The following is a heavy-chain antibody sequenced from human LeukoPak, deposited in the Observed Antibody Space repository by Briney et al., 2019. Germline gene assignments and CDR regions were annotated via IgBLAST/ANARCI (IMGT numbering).Heavy chain of an antibody. J-gene: IGHJ4*02. D-gene: IGHD1-1*01. CDR2: IYPGDSDT. V-gene: IGHV5-51*01. CDR3: ARSFAHVERYYFDY. CDR1: GYSFISYW. Sequence: GESLKISCKGSGYSFISYWIGWVRQMPGKGLECIGIIYPGDSDTTYSPSFQGQVTISADKSINTAYLQWRSLKASDTAMYYCARSFAHVERYYFDYWGQGTLVSVSS.